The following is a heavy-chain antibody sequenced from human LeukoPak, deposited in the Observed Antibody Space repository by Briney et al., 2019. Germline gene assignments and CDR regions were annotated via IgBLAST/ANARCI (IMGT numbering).Heavy chain of an antibody. CDR1: GGSISSYY. J-gene: IGHJ6*03. CDR2: IYYSGST. D-gene: IGHD4-11*01. Sequence: SETLSPTCTVSGGSISSYYWSWIRQPPGKGLEWIGYIYYSGSTNYNPSLKSRVAISVDTSKNQFSLKLSSVAAADTAVYYCARASNYEAPYYYYYYMDVWGKGTTVTVSS. V-gene: IGHV4-59*01. CDR3: ARASNYEAPYYYYYYMDV.